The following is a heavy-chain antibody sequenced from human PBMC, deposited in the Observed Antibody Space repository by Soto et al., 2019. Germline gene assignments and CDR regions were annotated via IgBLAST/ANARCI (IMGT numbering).Heavy chain of an antibody. CDR2: ISAYNGNT. CDR3: ARRPYYYFWSGPVFDY. Sequence: GASVKVSCKASGYTFTSYGISWVRQAPGQGLEWMGWISAYNGNTNYAQKLQGRVTMTTDTSTSTAYMELRSLRSDDTAVYYCARRPYYYFWSGPVFDYWGQGTLVTVSS. V-gene: IGHV1-18*01. D-gene: IGHD3-3*01. J-gene: IGHJ4*02. CDR1: GYTFTSYG.